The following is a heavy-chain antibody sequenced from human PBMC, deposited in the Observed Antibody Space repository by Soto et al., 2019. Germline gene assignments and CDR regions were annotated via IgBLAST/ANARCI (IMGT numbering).Heavy chain of an antibody. Sequence: QVHLVESGGGVVQPGRSLRLSCAACGFSFNTHGMHWVRQAPGKGLEWVAVIWHDGSNKYYGDSVKGRFTISRENSKNTLSLQMNSLRAEDTAIYYCARDSGPASATWLDHWGQGTLVTVSS. CDR2: IWHDGSNK. CDR3: ARDSGPASATWLDH. CDR1: GFSFNTHG. V-gene: IGHV3-33*01. J-gene: IGHJ5*02. D-gene: IGHD7-27*01.